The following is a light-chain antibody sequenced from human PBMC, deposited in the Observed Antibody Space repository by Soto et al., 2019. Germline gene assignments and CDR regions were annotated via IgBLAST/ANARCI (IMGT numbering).Light chain of an antibody. CDR2: GAS. CDR1: QSVSNS. Sequence: IVMTQSPATLSVSPGESATLSCRASQSVSNSLAWYQQKPGQSPRLLIYGASTRSTGIPARFSGSGSGTEFTLTISSLQSEDVAVYYCQQYNNWPPADTFGQGTKLEIK. V-gene: IGKV3-15*01. CDR3: QQYNNWPPADT. J-gene: IGKJ2*01.